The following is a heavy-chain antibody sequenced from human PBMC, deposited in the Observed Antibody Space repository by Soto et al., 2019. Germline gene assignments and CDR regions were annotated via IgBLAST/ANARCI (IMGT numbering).Heavy chain of an antibody. D-gene: IGHD1-26*01. J-gene: IGHJ4*02. CDR3: AKEGGLSGSYFISSSYYFDY. Sequence: QVQLVESGGGVVQPGRSLRLSCVASGFTFSSYGMHWVRQAPGKGLEWVAIISYDGSNTYYADSVKGRFTISRDNFKNTLYLEMKRLRAEDPFVYYFAKEGGLSGSYFISSSYYFDYWGQGTLVTVSS. CDR1: GFTFSSYG. V-gene: IGHV3-30*18. CDR2: ISYDGSNT.